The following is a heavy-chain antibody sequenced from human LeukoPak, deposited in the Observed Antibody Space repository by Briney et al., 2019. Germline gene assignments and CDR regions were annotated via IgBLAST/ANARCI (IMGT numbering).Heavy chain of an antibody. Sequence: GGSLRLSCTASGFTFGVYAMSWVRQAPGKGLEWVGFIRSKAYGGTTEYAASVKGRFTISRDDSKSIAYLQMNSLKTEDTAVYYCTRGAVRYDSSGYAPLDYWGQGTLVTVSS. D-gene: IGHD3-22*01. CDR2: IRSKAYGGTT. CDR3: TRGAVRYDSSGYAPLDY. V-gene: IGHV3-49*04. CDR1: GFTFGVYA. J-gene: IGHJ4*02.